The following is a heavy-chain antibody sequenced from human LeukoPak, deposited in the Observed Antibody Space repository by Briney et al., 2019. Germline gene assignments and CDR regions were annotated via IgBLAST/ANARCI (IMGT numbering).Heavy chain of an antibody. J-gene: IGHJ3*02. V-gene: IGHV1-24*01. CDR1: GYTLTELS. CDR2: FDPEDGET. CDR3: ATKKYSGYVSDAFDI. Sequence: GASVKVSCKVSGYTLTELSMHWVRQAPGKGLEWMGGFDPEDGETIYAQKFQGRVTMTEDTSTDTAYMELSSLRSEDTAVYYCATKKYSGYVSDAFDIWGQGTMVTVSS. D-gene: IGHD5-12*01.